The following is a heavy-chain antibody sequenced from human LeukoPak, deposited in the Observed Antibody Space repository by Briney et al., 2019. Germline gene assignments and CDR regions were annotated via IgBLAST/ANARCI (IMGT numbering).Heavy chain of an antibody. CDR2: IYTSGST. D-gene: IGHD3-10*01. CDR1: GGAISSGSYY. V-gene: IGHV4-61*02. J-gene: IGHJ6*03. CDR3: ARRPYYYGSGSYYYYYMDV. Sequence: SQTLSLTCTVSGGAISSGSYYWSWIRQPAGKGLEWIGRIYTSGSTNYNPSLKSRVTISVDTSKNQFSLKLSSVTAADTAVYYCARRPYYYGSGSYYYYYMDVWGKGTTVTVSS.